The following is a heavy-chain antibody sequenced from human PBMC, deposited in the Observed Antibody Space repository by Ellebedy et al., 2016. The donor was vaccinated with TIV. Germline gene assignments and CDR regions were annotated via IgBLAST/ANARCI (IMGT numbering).Heavy chain of an antibody. CDR3: ARDSRGRWTPFDH. J-gene: IGHJ4*02. Sequence: PGGSLRLSCAASGFSFSSYGMHWVRQSPGKGLEWMAFIWYDGTDESYAESVEGRFSISRDNSKNTLYLHMKSLSAEDTAIYYCARDSRGRWTPFDHWGQGTVVAVSS. V-gene: IGHV3-33*01. D-gene: IGHD4-23*01. CDR2: IWYDGTDE. CDR1: GFSFSSYG.